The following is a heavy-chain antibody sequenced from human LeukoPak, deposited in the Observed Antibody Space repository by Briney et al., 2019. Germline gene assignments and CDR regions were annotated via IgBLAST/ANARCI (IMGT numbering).Heavy chain of an antibody. Sequence: PGGSLRLSCAASGFTFSSYAMSWVRQAPGKGLEWVSAISGSGGSTYYADSVKGRFTISRDNSKNTLYLQMYSLRAEDTAVYYCAKDLHYCSGGSCYSGWFDPWGQGTLVTVSS. CDR2: ISGSGGST. J-gene: IGHJ5*02. V-gene: IGHV3-23*01. D-gene: IGHD2-15*01. CDR1: GFTFSSYA. CDR3: AKDLHYCSGGSCYSGWFDP.